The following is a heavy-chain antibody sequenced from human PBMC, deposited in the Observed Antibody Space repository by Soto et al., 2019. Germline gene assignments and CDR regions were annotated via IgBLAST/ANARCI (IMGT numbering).Heavy chain of an antibody. CDR1: GFTFTNAW. D-gene: IGHD3-22*01. J-gene: IGHJ4*01. CDR3: TTDSYSTIIIVRFDY. CDR2: IKSKTDGGTT. V-gene: IGHV3-15*07. Sequence: GGSLRLSCAASGFTFTNAWINWVRQAPGKGLEWVGRIKSKTDGGTTDYAEPVKGRFAISRDDSNNMVYLQMNSLKIEDTAVYYCTTDSYSTIIIVRFDYWGHGTLITVSS.